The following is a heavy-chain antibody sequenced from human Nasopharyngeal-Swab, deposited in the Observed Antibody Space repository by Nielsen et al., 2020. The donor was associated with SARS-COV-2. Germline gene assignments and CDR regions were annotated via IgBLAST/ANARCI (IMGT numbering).Heavy chain of an antibody. V-gene: IGHV1-46*01. J-gene: IGHJ4*02. CDR3: ARTGFWSGLYELFDY. D-gene: IGHD3-3*01. CDR1: GYTFTTYY. Sequence: ASVKVSCKASGYTFTTYYMHWVRQAPGQGLEWMAIINPRGGSTSYAQKFQGRVTMTRDTSTSRVYMELSSLRSEDTAVYYCARTGFWSGLYELFDYWGQGSLVTVSS. CDR2: INPRGGST.